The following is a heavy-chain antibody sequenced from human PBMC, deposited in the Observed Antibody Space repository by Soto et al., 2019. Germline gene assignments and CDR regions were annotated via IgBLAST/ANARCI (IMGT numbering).Heavy chain of an antibody. J-gene: IGHJ4*02. CDR2: ISYDGSNK. CDR3: ARGYYDFWSAEWSVGY. D-gene: IGHD3-3*01. CDR1: GFTFSSYA. Sequence: QVQLVESGGGVVQPGRSLRLSCAASGFTFSSYAMHWVRHAPGKGLEWVAVISYDGSNKYYADSVKGRFTISRDNSKNTLYLQMKSLRAEDTAVYYCARGYYDFWSAEWSVGYWGQGTLVTVSS. V-gene: IGHV3-30-3*01.